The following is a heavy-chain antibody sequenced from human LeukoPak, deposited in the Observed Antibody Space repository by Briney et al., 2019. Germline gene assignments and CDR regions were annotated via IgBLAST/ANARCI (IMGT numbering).Heavy chain of an antibody. V-gene: IGHV3-30-3*01. J-gene: IGHJ4*02. D-gene: IGHD6-19*01. Sequence: GGSLRLSCAASGFTFSSHTMHWVRQAPGKGLEWVAVISYDGSNKYYADSVKGRFTISRDNSKNTLYLQMNSLRAEDTAVYYCARESEIAVAGHFDYWGQGTLVTVSS. CDR2: ISYDGSNK. CDR3: ARESEIAVAGHFDY. CDR1: GFTFSSHT.